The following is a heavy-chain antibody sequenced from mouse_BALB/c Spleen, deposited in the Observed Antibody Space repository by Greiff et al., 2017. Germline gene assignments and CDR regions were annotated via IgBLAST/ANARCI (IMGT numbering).Heavy chain of an antibody. J-gene: IGHJ4*01. D-gene: IGHD1-1*01. CDR3: ARDKTTEMDY. Sequence: EVMLVESGGGLVKPGGSLKLSCAASGFTFSDYYMYWVRQTPEKRLEWVATISDGGSYTYYPDSVKGRFTISRDNAKNNLYLQMSSLKSEDTAMYYCARDKTTEMDYWGQGTSVTVSS. CDR2: ISDGGSYT. CDR1: GFTFSDYY. V-gene: IGHV5-4*02.